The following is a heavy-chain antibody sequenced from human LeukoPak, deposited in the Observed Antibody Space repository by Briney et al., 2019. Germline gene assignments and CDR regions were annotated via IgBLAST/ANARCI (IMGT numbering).Heavy chain of an antibody. D-gene: IGHD6-13*01. J-gene: IGHJ4*02. V-gene: IGHV3-23*01. CDR2: ISGSGGST. Sequence: GGSLRLSCAASGFTFSSYAMSGVRQAPGKGLEWVSAISGSGGSTYYADSVKGRFTISRDNSKNTLYLQMNSLRAEDTAVYYCAKGTPSSSWYFYFDYWGQGTLVTVSS. CDR3: AKGTPSSSWYFYFDY. CDR1: GFTFSSYA.